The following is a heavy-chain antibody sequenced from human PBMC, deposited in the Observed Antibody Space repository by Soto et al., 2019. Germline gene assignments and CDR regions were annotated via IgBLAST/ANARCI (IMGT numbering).Heavy chain of an antibody. V-gene: IGHV1-18*01. CDR3: GRCRTARYAMEL. J-gene: IGHJ6*01. CDR2: ISPYNGRT. CDR1: GYSFTSYG. Sequence: ASVKVSCKASGYSFTSYGIGWVRQVPGQGPEWMGWISPYNGRTNYAQSVKGRVVMTTDISTNTVYLELRSLRSDDSAIYYCGRCRTARYAMELLGQGTRVKVS. D-gene: IGHD2-2*01.